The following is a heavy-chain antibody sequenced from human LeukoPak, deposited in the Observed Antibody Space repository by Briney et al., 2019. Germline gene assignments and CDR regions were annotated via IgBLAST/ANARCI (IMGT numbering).Heavy chain of an antibody. V-gene: IGHV1-8*03. D-gene: IGHD6-19*01. CDR1: GYTFTSYD. Sequence: ASVKVSCKASGYTFTSYDINWVRQATGQGLEWMGWMNPNSGNTGYAQKFQGRVTITRNTSISTAYMELSSLRSEDTAVYYCARGLAVAGTWWFDPWGQGTLITVSS. CDR3: ARGLAVAGTWWFDP. J-gene: IGHJ5*02. CDR2: MNPNSGNT.